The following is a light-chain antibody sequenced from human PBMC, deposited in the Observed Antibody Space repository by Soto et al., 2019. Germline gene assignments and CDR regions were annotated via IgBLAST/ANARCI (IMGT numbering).Light chain of an antibody. J-gene: IGKJ4*01. CDR2: GTS. Sequence: EIVLTQSPGTLSLSPGERATLSCRASQSVSSSYLVWYQQRPGQPPRLLIYGTSKRAAGIPDRFTGTGSGTDFTLTIYRLEPEDSAVYYCQQYGSSALTFGGGT. CDR1: QSVSSSY. CDR3: QQYGSSALT. V-gene: IGKV3-20*01.